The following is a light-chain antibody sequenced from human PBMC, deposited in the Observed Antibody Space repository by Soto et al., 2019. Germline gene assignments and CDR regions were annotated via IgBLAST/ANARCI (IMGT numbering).Light chain of an antibody. J-gene: IGKJ4*01. CDR1: QSISNW. V-gene: IGKV1-5*03. CDR3: QQYDSFPLT. CDR2: KAS. Sequence: DIQMTQSPSTLSASVGDRVTITCRASQSISNWLAWYQQRPGRAPQLLIHKASTLETGVPSRFSGSGSGTEFTLTTSSLQPDDFASYFCQQYDSFPLTFGGGTKVEIK.